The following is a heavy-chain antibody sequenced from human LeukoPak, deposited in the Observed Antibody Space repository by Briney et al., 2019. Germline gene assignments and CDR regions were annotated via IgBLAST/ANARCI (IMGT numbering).Heavy chain of an antibody. CDR2: IIPEFDEA. CDR3: ASGGVTVYSYGPDY. V-gene: IGHV1-69*13. Sequence: ASVKVSCKASGGILSKWSISWVRQAPGQGLEWVGTIIPEFDEAHYAQKLQGRVTISADDSATAAYMELSSLRSDDTAVYYCASGGVTVYSYGPDYWGQGTLVAVSS. CDR1: GGILSKWS. J-gene: IGHJ4*02. D-gene: IGHD5-18*01.